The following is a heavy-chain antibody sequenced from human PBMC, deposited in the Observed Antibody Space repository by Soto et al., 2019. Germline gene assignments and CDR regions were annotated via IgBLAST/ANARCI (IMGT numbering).Heavy chain of an antibody. CDR2: IYYSGGP. J-gene: IGHJ5*01. Sequence: QVQLQESGPGLVKPSQTLSLTCTVTGGSISSGGYYWSWIRQHPGKGLEWIGYIYYSGGPYHNPSLKSRVTISVDTSKNQFSLKLSSVTAADTAVYYCARDKGGYGSIIDSWGQEPCSPSPQ. CDR1: GGSISSGGYY. CDR3: ARDKGGYGSIIDS. V-gene: IGHV4-31*03. D-gene: IGHD6-13*01.